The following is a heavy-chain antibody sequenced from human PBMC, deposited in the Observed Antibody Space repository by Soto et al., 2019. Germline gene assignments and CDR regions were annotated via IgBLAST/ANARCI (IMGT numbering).Heavy chain of an antibody. Sequence: GGSLRLSCAASGFTFSSYSMNWVRQAPGKGLEWVSSISSSSSYIYYADSVKGRFTISRDNAKNSLYLQMNSLRAEDTAVYYCARVKWELLRGPFDDWGQGTLVTVSS. CDR3: ARVKWELLRGPFDD. CDR2: ISSSSSYI. D-gene: IGHD1-26*01. J-gene: IGHJ4*02. V-gene: IGHV3-21*01. CDR1: GFTFSSYS.